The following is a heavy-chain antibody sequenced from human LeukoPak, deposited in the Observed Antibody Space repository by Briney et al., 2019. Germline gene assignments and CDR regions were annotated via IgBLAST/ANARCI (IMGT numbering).Heavy chain of an antibody. J-gene: IGHJ4*02. CDR2: IYYSGTT. CDR1: GGSISSSSYY. CDR3: ARGRSLYLDY. V-gene: IGHV4-39*06. Sequence: SETLSLTCTVSGGSISSSSYYWGWIRQPPGKGLEWIGSIYYSGTTYYNPSLKSRVTISVDTSKNQFPLMLSSVTAADTAVYYCARGRSLYLDYWGQGTLVTVSS.